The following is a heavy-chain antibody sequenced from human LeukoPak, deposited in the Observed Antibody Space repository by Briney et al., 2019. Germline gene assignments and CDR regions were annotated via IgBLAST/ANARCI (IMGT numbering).Heavy chain of an antibody. CDR3: ARESDIVVVPAALDY. CDR1: GFTFSSYS. Sequence: GGSLRLSCAASGFTFSSYSMNWVRHAPGKGLEWVSYISSSSSTIYYADSVKGRFTISRDNAKNSLYLQMNSLRAEDTAVYYCARESDIVVVPAALDYWGQGTLVTVSS. J-gene: IGHJ4*02. V-gene: IGHV3-48*01. CDR2: ISSSSSTI. D-gene: IGHD2-2*01.